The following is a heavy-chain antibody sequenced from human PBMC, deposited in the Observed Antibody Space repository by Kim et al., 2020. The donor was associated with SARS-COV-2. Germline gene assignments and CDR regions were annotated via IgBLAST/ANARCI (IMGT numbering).Heavy chain of an antibody. Sequence: AGSLRLSCAASGLTFSSYWMSWVRQAPGKGLEWVANIKQDGSEKYYVDSVKGRFTISRDNAKNSLYLQMNSLRAEDTAVYYCARDSTDYGDYYFDYWGQGTLVTVSS. CDR2: IKQDGSEK. D-gene: IGHD4-17*01. CDR1: GLTFSSYW. V-gene: IGHV3-7*01. J-gene: IGHJ4*02. CDR3: ARDSTDYGDYYFDY.